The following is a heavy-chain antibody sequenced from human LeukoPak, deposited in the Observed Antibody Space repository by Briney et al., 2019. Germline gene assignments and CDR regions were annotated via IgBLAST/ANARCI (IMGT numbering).Heavy chain of an antibody. J-gene: IGHJ3*02. D-gene: IGHD1-26*01. V-gene: IGHV5-51*01. CDR1: GYRFTSYW. CDR2: VYPGDSDT. Sequence: GESLRISCKGSGYRFTSYWIGWVRQMPGKGLEWMGFVYPGDSDTRYSPSFQGQVTISADKSMSTAYLQWSSLKASDTAMYYCARRRGRYSGDAFDIWGQGTMVTVSS. CDR3: ARRRGRYSGDAFDI.